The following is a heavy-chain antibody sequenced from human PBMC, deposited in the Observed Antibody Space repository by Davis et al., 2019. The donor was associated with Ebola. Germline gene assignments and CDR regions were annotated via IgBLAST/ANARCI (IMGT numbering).Heavy chain of an antibody. J-gene: IGHJ4*02. CDR2: IYHSGST. CDR1: GGSISSSNW. Sequence: GSLRLSCAVSGGSISSSNWWSWVRQPPGKGLEWIGEIYHSGSTNYNPSLKSRVTISVDKSKNQFSLKLSSVTAADSAVYYCARRAGFYYDSGIDFWGQGTPVTVSS. V-gene: IGHV4-4*02. D-gene: IGHD3-22*01. CDR3: ARRAGFYYDSGIDF.